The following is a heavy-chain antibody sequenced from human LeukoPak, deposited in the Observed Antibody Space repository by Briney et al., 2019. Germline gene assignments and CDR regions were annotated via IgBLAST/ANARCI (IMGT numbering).Heavy chain of an antibody. V-gene: IGHV4-59*01. CDR1: GGSISSYY. Sequence: SETLSLTWTVSGGSISSYYWSWIRQPPGKGLEWIGYIYYSGSTNYNPSLKSRVTISVDTSKNQFSLKLSSVTAADTAVYYCAREAANGITIFTPHFDYWGQGTLVTVSS. D-gene: IGHD3-3*01. J-gene: IGHJ4*02. CDR2: IYYSGST. CDR3: AREAANGITIFTPHFDY.